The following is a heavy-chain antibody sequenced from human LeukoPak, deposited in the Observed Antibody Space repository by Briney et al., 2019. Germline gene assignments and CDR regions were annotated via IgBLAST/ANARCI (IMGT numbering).Heavy chain of an antibody. CDR3: VRTNPWDLTYYFDY. CDR1: GGSIKSHF. CDR2: IFHSGST. V-gene: IGHV4-59*11. J-gene: IGHJ4*02. Sequence: SETLSLTCTVSGGSIKSHFWSWVRQPPGKRLKWIGYIFHSGSTNYNPSLKSRVTISVDTSKNQFSLRLTSVTAADTAVYYCVRTNPWDLTYYFDYWGQGTLVTVSS. D-gene: IGHD1-14*01.